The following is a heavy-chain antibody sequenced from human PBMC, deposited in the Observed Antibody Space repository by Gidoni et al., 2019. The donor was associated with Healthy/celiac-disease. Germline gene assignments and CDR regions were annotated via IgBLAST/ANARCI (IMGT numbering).Heavy chain of an antibody. CDR1: GFPFSSYA. J-gene: IGHJ4*02. Sequence: VQLLESGGGVVQSGGSLRLPCEASGFPFSSYAMRWVRQAPGKGLEWVSAISGSGVSTYYADSVKGRFTISRDNSKNTLYLQMNSLRAEDTAVYYCAKDLTGSAFFDYWGQGTLVTVSS. D-gene: IGHD3-10*01. CDR2: ISGSGVST. CDR3: AKDLTGSAFFDY. V-gene: IGHV3-23*01.